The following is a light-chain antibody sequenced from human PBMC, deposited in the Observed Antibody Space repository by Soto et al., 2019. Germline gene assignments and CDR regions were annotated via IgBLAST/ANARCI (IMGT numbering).Light chain of an antibody. CDR3: CSYTSSSTLI. V-gene: IGLV2-14*01. CDR2: EVT. CDR1: SSDVGGYKY. J-gene: IGLJ2*01. Sequence: QSALTQPASVSGSPGQSITISCTGTSSDVGGYKYVSWYQQHPGKASKLMIYEVTYRPSGVSNRFSGFKSGNTASLTISGLQAEDEADYYCCSYTSSSTLIFGGGTKLTVL.